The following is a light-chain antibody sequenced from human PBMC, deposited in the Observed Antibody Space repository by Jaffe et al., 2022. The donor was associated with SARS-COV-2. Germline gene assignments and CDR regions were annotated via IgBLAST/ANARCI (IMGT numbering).Light chain of an antibody. V-gene: IGKV4-1*01. CDR1: QTVLYRSNNKNH. CDR2: WAS. J-gene: IGKJ1*01. Sequence: DIVMTQSPDSLAVSLGERATINCKSSQTVLYRSNNKNHLAWYQQKPGQPPKLLIYWASTRESGVPDRFSGSGSGTDFTLTISSLQAEDVAVYYCQQYYSPPWTFGQGTKVEIK. CDR3: QQYYSPPWT.